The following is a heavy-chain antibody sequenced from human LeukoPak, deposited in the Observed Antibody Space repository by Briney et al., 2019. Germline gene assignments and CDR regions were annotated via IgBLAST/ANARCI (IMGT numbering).Heavy chain of an antibody. CDR2: ISRSGDRV. D-gene: IGHD3-22*01. V-gene: IGHV3-23*01. Sequence: GGSLRLSCAASGFTFSSYAMSWVRQAPGKGLEWVSDISRSGDRVYHADSVKGRFTIYRDNSNNTLFLLMNSLRAEDTAVYYCAKDQVRCYDSSGFGFSDSWGQGTLVTVSS. CDR3: AKDQVRCYDSSGFGFSDS. J-gene: IGHJ4*02. CDR1: GFTFSSYA.